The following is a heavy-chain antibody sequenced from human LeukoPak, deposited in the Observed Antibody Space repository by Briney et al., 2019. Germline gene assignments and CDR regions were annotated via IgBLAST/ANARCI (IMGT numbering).Heavy chain of an antibody. D-gene: IGHD3-22*01. J-gene: IGHJ5*02. V-gene: IGHV3-23*01. Sequence: PGGSLRHSCAASRFTFTDHALTWVHQSPGNGLESVASINAGGDRIHYVDSVKGRFTISRDNSKNTLYLQMNSLRAEDTAIYFCAYLDSSGYYYGRLRSWGQGTPVTVS. CDR1: RFTFTDHA. CDR2: INAGGDRI. CDR3: AYLDSSGYYYGRLRS.